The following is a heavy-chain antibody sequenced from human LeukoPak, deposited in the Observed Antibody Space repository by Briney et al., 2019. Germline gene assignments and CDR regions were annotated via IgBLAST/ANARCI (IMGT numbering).Heavy chain of an antibody. J-gene: IGHJ6*02. CDR2: ISGSGGAGT. D-gene: IGHD1-26*01. CDR1: GFTFSSYA. Sequence: GGSLRLSCAGYGFTFSSYAMSWVRQAPGKGLEWVSTISGSGGAGTYYADSVKGRFTVSRDNSRNTLYLPMNSLRAEDTAVYYCVKDRGGSPFYGMDVWGQGTTVTVSS. V-gene: IGHV3-23*01. CDR3: VKDRGGSPFYGMDV.